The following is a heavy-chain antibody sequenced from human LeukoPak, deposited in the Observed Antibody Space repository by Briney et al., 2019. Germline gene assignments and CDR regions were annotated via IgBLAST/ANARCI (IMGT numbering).Heavy chain of an antibody. Sequence: SETLSLTCSVAGGSISTYYWNWLRQTPGKGLEWIGHIANGNTDYNPSLKSRVTISVDTSKNHFSLKLTSVTAADTAVYYCARDKAHSYGRYFDPWGQGALVIVSS. CDR1: GGSISTYY. J-gene: IGHJ5*02. CDR2: IANGNT. CDR3: ARDKAHSYGRYFDP. V-gene: IGHV4-59*01. D-gene: IGHD5-18*01.